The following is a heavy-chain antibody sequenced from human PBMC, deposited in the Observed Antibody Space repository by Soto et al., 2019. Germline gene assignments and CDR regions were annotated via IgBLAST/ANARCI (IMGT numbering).Heavy chain of an antibody. CDR1: GFTFSSYA. CDR3: ARDQVEWNWKLRHYGLDV. D-gene: IGHD1-1*01. J-gene: IGHJ6*02. Sequence: GGSLRLSCAASGFTFSSYAMHWVRQAPGKGLEWVAVISYDGSNKYYADSVKGRFTISRDNSKNTLYLQMNSLRAEDTAVYYCARDQVEWNWKLRHYGLDVPGQGTTVTVSS. V-gene: IGHV3-30-3*01. CDR2: ISYDGSNK.